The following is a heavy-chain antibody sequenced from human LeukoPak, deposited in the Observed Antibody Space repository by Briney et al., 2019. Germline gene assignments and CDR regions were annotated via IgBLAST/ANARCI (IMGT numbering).Heavy chain of an antibody. J-gene: IGHJ6*01. Sequence: SQTLSLTCTVSGGSISSGGYYWSWIRQHPGKGLEWIGYIYYSGSTYYNPSLKSRFTISVKMSKNQFSLKRSPVTAADTAGYYCARAPYDILTGHDYYYGMYVWGQRTTGTVSS. CDR1: GGSISSGGYY. CDR2: IYYSGST. V-gene: IGHV4-31*03. D-gene: IGHD3-9*01. CDR3: ARAPYDILTGHDYYYGMYV.